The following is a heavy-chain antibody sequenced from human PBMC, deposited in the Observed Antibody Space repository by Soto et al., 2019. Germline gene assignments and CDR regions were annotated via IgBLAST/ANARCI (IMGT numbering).Heavy chain of an antibody. V-gene: IGHV3-33*01. Sequence: QVQLVESGGGVVQPGRSLSLSCAASGFTFSSYGMHWVRQAPGKGLEWVAVIWYDGSKKYYADSVKGRFIISRDNSDNTLYLIMNSLRAEDTAIYYCARDGYYNDYDPGFDYWGQGILVTVSS. J-gene: IGHJ4*02. CDR1: GFTFSSYG. CDR2: IWYDGSKK. D-gene: IGHD3-22*01. CDR3: ARDGYYNDYDPGFDY.